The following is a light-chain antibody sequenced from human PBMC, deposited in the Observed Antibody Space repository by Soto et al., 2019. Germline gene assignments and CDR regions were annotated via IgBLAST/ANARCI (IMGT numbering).Light chain of an antibody. CDR1: ESIDNW. CDR2: RAS. V-gene: IGKV1-5*03. Sequence: DIQVTQSPSTLSASVGERVTITCRASESIDNWLACYQQKPGRAPKLLIFRASTLQNGVPSRFSGSGSGTEFSRTIRSLQPGDSATYFCQEHKTYYTFGQGTKLHIK. CDR3: QEHKTYYT. J-gene: IGKJ2*01.